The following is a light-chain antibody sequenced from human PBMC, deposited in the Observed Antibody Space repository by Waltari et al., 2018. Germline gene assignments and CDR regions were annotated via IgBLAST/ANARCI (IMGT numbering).Light chain of an antibody. V-gene: IGKV3-11*01. CDR3: QQRSNWPVT. J-gene: IGKJ2*01. CDR1: QSVSSY. CDR2: DAS. Sequence: EIVLTQSPAPLSLSPGERATLSCRASQSVSSYLAWYHQKPGQAPRLLIYDASNRATGIPARFSGSGSGTDFTLTISSLEPEDFAVYYCQQRSNWPVTFGQGTKLEIK.